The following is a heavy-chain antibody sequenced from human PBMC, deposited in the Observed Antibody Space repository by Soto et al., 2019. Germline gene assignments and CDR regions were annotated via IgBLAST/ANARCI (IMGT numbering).Heavy chain of an antibody. Sequence: SVKVSCKASGGTFSSYAISWVRQAPGRGLEWMGGIIPIFGTANYAQKFQGRVTITADESTSTAYMELSSLRSEDTAVYYCARTYNPNYYYGMDVWGQGTTVTVSS. CDR3: ARTYNPNYYYGMDV. J-gene: IGHJ6*02. CDR2: IIPIFGTA. D-gene: IGHD1-20*01. CDR1: GGTFSSYA. V-gene: IGHV1-69*13.